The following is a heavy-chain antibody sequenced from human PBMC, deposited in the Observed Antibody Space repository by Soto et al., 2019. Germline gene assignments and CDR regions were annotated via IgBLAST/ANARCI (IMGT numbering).Heavy chain of an antibody. CDR2: ISAYNGNR. CDR3: ARDLGGFPDY. Sequence: QVQLVQSGAEVKKPGASVKVSCKASGYSFTSYGIRWVRQAPGQGLEWMGWISAYNGNRKYAQKFQGRVTMTTDTSTSTAYMELRSLRADDTAVYYCARDLGGFPDYWGQGTLVTVSS. J-gene: IGHJ4*02. D-gene: IGHD5-12*01. CDR1: GYSFTSYG. V-gene: IGHV1-18*01.